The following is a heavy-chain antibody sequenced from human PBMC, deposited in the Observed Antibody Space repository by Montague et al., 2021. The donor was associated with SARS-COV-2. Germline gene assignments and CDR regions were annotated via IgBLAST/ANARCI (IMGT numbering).Heavy chain of an antibody. CDR3: ATGSSP. J-gene: IGHJ5*02. D-gene: IGHD3-10*01. CDR2: IYQSGSA. Sequence: TLSLTCVVSGGSVSSGDYSWSWIRQSPGKGLEWIGYIYQSGSAYYNPSLKSRVTISIDTSNNQFSLNLRSVTAADTGLYYCATGSSPWC. V-gene: IGHV4-30-2*06. CDR1: GGSVSSGDYS.